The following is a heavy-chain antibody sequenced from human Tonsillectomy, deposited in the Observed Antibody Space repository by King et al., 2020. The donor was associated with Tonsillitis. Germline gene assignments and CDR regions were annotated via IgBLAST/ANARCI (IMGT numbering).Heavy chain of an antibody. CDR1: GFIVSSNY. CDR3: ARDVAAAGFLWD. CDR2: IYSGGST. J-gene: IGHJ4*02. Sequence: VQLVESGGGLIQPGGSLRLSCAASGFIVSSNYMSWVRQAPGKGLEWFSVIYSGGSTYYADSVKGRFTISRYNSKNTLYLQMNSLRAEDTAVYYCARDVAAAGFLWDWGQGTLVTVSS. D-gene: IGHD6-13*01. V-gene: IGHV3-53*01.